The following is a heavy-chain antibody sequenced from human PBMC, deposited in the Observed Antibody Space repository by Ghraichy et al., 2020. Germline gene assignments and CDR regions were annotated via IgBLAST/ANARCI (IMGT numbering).Heavy chain of an antibody. J-gene: IGHJ4*02. D-gene: IGHD5-18*01. CDR2: IYYSGST. CDR1: GGSISSYY. CDR3: ARGSSRGIQLGQNPAMNDY. V-gene: IGHV4-59*01. Sequence: SETLSLTCTVSGGSISSYYWSWIRQPPGKGLEWIGYIYYSGSTNYNPSLKSGVTLSVDTSKNQFSLKLSSVTAADTAVYDCARGSSRGIQLGQNPAMNDYWGQGTLVTGSS.